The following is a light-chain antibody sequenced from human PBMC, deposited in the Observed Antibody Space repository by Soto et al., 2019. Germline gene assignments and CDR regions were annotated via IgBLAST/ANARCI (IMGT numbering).Light chain of an antibody. J-gene: IGLJ1*01. CDR1: SSDVGRYNY. V-gene: IGLV2-14*01. Sequence: QSALTQPASVSGSPGQSITISCTGTSSDVGRYNYVSWYQQHPGKVPKLMIYEVSNRPSGVSNRFSGSKSGNTASLTISGLQAEDEADYYCSSYTSSSTYVFGTGTKVTV. CDR2: EVS. CDR3: SSYTSSSTYV.